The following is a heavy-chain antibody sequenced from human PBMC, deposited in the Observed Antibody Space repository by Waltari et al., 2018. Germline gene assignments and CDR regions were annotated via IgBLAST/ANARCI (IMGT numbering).Heavy chain of an antibody. J-gene: IGHJ4*02. CDR1: GYSISSGYY. D-gene: IGHD3-10*01. CDR2: IYHSGST. CDR3: ARETLWFGELLPDDY. V-gene: IGHV4-38-2*02. Sequence: QVQLQESGPGLVKPSETLSLTCAVSGYSISSGYYWGGIRQPPGKGLEWIGSIYHSGSTYYNPSLKSRVTISVDTSKNQFSLKLSSVTAADTAVYYCARETLWFGELLPDDYWGQGTLVTVSS.